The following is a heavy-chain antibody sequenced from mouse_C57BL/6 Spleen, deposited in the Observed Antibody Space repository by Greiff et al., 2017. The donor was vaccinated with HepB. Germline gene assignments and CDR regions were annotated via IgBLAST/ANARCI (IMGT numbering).Heavy chain of an antibody. Sequence: VQLKESGGGLVKPGGSLKLSCAASGFTFSSYAMSWVRQTPEKRLEWVATISDGGSYTYYPDNVKGRFTISRDNAKNNLYLQMSHLKSEDTAMYYCARVGGGSYFDYWGQGTTLTVSS. V-gene: IGHV5-4*01. CDR1: GFTFSSYA. CDR3: ARVGGGSYFDY. J-gene: IGHJ2*01. D-gene: IGHD3-3*01. CDR2: ISDGGSYT.